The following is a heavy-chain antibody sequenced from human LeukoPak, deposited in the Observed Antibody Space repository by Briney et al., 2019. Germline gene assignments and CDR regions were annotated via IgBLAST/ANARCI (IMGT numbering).Heavy chain of an antibody. V-gene: IGHV4-59*01. CDR3: ARGRGDILTGPTPYYFDY. J-gene: IGHJ4*02. CDR2: IYYNGST. Sequence: SETLSLTCTVSGGSISSYYWSWIRQPPGKGLEWIGYIYYNGSTNYNPSLKSRVTISVDTSKNQFSLKLSSVTAADTAVYYCARGRGDILTGPTPYYFDYWGQGTLVTVSS. D-gene: IGHD3-9*01. CDR1: GGSISSYY.